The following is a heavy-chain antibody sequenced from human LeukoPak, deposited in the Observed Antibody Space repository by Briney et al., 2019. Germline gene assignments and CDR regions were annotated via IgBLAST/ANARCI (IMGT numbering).Heavy chain of an antibody. CDR2: IYTSGST. D-gene: IGHD3-16*01. J-gene: IGHJ3*02. Sequence: SETLSLTCTVSGGSISSGSYYWSWIRQPAGKGLEWIGRIYTSGSTNYNPSLKSRVTISVDTSKNQFSLKLSSATAADTAVYYCARGKVAFGGVNRGGAAFDIWGQGTMVTVSS. CDR3: ARGKVAFGGVNRGGAAFDI. CDR1: GGSISSGSYY. V-gene: IGHV4-61*02.